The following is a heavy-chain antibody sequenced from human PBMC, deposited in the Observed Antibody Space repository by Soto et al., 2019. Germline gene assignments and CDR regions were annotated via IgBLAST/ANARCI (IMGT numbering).Heavy chain of an antibody. Sequence: SETLSLTCTVSGGSISSGDYYWSWIRQPPGKGLEWIGYIYYSGSTYYNPSLKSRVTISVDTSKNQFSLKLSSVTAADTAVYYCARGYYYDSSGYPPDWWFDPWGQGTLVTVSS. V-gene: IGHV4-30-4*01. CDR2: IYYSGST. CDR1: GGSISSGDYY. D-gene: IGHD3-22*01. J-gene: IGHJ5*02. CDR3: ARGYYYDSSGYPPDWWFDP.